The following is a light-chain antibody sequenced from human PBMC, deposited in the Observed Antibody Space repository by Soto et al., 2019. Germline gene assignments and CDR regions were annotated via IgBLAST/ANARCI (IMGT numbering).Light chain of an antibody. CDR2: WAS. J-gene: IGKJ2*01. CDR3: QQYYNTPYT. V-gene: IGKV4-1*01. Sequence: DIVMTQSPDSLAVSLGERATINCKSSQSVLYSSNNKNYLAWYQQKPGQPPKLLIYWASTWESGVPDRFSGGGSGTDFTLTISSLQAEDVAVYYCQQYYNTPYTFGQGTQLEIK. CDR1: QSVLYSSNNKNY.